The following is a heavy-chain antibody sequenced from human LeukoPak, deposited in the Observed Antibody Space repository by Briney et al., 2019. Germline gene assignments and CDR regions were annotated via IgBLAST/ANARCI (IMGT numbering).Heavy chain of an antibody. CDR3: ARDRGYIGFSYYYYYMDV. J-gene: IGHJ6*03. V-gene: IGHV4-38-2*02. D-gene: IGHD5-12*01. Sequence: SETLSLTCTVPGYSLSSGCYWGWIRQPPGKGLEGIGTINHSGNTYYNPSLKSRVTISVDTSSNQLSLKLSSVTPADTPVYFCARDRGYIGFSYYYYYMDVWGKGTTVTVSS. CDR2: INHSGNT. CDR1: GYSLSSGCY.